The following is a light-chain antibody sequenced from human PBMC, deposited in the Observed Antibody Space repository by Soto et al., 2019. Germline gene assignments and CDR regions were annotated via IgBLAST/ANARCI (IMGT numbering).Light chain of an antibody. V-gene: IGKV4-1*01. CDR2: WAS. CDR1: QSVLYNSNNKNY. CDR3: QQYYSIPWT. J-gene: IGKJ1*01. Sequence: DIVMTQSPDSLAVSLGERATIDCKSSQSVLYNSNNKNYLAWYQRKPGQPPKLLVYWASTRESGVPDRFSGSGSGTDFTLTISSLQDEDVAVYYCQQYYSIPWTFGQGTKVEIK.